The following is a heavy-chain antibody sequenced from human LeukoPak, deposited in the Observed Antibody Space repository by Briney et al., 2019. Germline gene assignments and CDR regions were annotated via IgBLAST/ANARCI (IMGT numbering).Heavy chain of an antibody. Sequence: GGSLGLSCVASEFTFSSHAMNWVRQAPGKGLEWVSSISGGGESTYYADSVKGRFTVSRDNSKNTLYLQINSLRGEDTAVYYCAKGKYSSGGVPDYWGQGTLVTVSS. CDR2: ISGGGEST. CDR3: AKGKYSSGGVPDY. D-gene: IGHD6-19*01. V-gene: IGHV3-23*01. J-gene: IGHJ4*02. CDR1: EFTFSSHA.